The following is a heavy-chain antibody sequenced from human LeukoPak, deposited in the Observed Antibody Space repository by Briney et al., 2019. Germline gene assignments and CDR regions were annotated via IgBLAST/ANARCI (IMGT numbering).Heavy chain of an antibody. Sequence: PGGSLRLSCAASGFPFTSHWLSWFRQSPGRGLEWVAHINSDGSEKNYVDSVKGRFTIYRANARNSQFLQMNSLRAEDTAGYYCAGGGGWVFFNWGQGTLVTVSS. CDR2: INSDGSEK. D-gene: IGHD6-19*01. J-gene: IGHJ4*02. CDR1: GFPFTSHW. CDR3: AGGGGWVFFN. V-gene: IGHV3-7*01.